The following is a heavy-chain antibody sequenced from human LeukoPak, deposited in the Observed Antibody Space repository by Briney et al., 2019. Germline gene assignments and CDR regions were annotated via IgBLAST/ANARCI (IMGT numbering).Heavy chain of an antibody. V-gene: IGHV4-34*01. CDR2: INHSGST. Sequence: SETLSLTCAVYGGSLSGYYWSWIRQPPGKGLEWIGEINHSGSTNYNPSLKSRVTISVDTSKNQFSLKLSSVTAADTAVYYCASLPWALYWGQGTLVTVSS. J-gene: IGHJ4*02. CDR3: ASLPWALY. CDR1: GGSLSGYY. D-gene: IGHD7-27*01.